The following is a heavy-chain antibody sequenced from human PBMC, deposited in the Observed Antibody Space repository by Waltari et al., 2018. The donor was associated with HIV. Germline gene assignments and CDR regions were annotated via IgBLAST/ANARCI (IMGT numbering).Heavy chain of an antibody. D-gene: IGHD1-7*01. CDR3: ARGYNWNYGIVNFDY. CDR1: GYNFINFG. V-gene: IGHV7-4-1*02. Sequence: QVQLVQSGSELKKHGDAVKVSGEDSGYNFINFGMHWVRQAPGQGLEWRGWINTNSGNPTYAQGFTGRFVFSLDTSVSTTYLQISSLKAEYTGVYYCARGYNWNYGIVNFDYWGQGTLVTVSS. CDR2: INTNSGNP. J-gene: IGHJ4*02.